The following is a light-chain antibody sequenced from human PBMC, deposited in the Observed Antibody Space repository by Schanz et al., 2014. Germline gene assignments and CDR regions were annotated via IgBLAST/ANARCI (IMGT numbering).Light chain of an antibody. CDR1: QSVGNS. CDR3: QQFGSSPFT. V-gene: IGKV3-20*01. J-gene: IGKJ3*01. CDR2: DAS. Sequence: EVVLTQSPATLSLSPGERATLSCRASQSVGNSLAWYQHKPGQAPRLLIYDASSRASGIPDRFSGSGSGTDFTLTISRLEPEDFAVYYCQQFGSSPFTFGPGTKVDIK.